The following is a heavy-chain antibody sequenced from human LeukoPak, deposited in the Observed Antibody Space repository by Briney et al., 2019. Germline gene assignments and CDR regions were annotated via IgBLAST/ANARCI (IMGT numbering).Heavy chain of an antibody. CDR2: ITGGGSGI. D-gene: IGHD3-9*01. J-gene: IGHJ4*02. Sequence: SGGSLRLSCAASGFTFSNYAMSWVRQAPVKGLEWVSAITGGGSGIYYADSMKSRFTISRDNSKNTLYLQINSLRAEDTAVYYCAKWGDYDVLTGYYVSDYWGQGTLVTVSS. CDR1: GFTFSNYA. V-gene: IGHV3-23*01. CDR3: AKWGDYDVLTGYYVSDY.